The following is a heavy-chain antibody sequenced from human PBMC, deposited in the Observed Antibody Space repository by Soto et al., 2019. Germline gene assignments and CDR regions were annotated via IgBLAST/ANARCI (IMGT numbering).Heavy chain of an antibody. V-gene: IGHV1-3*01. Sequence: GASVKVSCKASGYTFTSYAMHWVRQAPGQRLEWMGWINAGNGNTKYSQKFQGRVTITRDTSASTAYMELSSLRSEDTAVYYCARDGITMVRGVIIWDFDYWGQGTLVTVSS. CDR3: ARDGITMVRGVIIWDFDY. CDR2: INAGNGNT. D-gene: IGHD3-10*01. CDR1: GYTFTSYA. J-gene: IGHJ4*02.